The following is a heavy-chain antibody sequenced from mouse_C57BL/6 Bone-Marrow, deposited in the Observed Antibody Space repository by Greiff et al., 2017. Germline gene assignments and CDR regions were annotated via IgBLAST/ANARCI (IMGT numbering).Heavy chain of an antibody. CDR2: INPNNGGT. V-gene: IGHV1-18*01. Sequence: VQLQQSGPELVKPGASVKIPCKASGYTFTDYNMAWVKQSHGKSLEWIGDINPNNGGTIYNQKFKGKATFTVDKSSSTAYMELRSLTSEDTAVYYGAIRPVYYGSSMDFDYWGQGTTLTVSS. CDR1: GYTFTDYN. J-gene: IGHJ2*01. D-gene: IGHD1-1*01. CDR3: AIRPVYYGSSMDFDY.